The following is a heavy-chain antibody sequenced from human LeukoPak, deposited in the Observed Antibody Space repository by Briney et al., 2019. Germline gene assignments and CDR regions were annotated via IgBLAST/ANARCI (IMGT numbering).Heavy chain of an antibody. V-gene: IGHV3-30*02. CDR3: AKGMRYYYDSSEDAFDI. Sequence: PGGSLRLSCAASGFTFSSYGMHWVRQAPGKGLEWVAFIRYDGSNKYYADSVKGRFTISRDNSKNTLYLQMNSLRAEDTAVYYCAKGMRYYYDSSEDAFDIWGQGTMVTVSS. J-gene: IGHJ3*02. CDR2: IRYDGSNK. CDR1: GFTFSSYG. D-gene: IGHD3-22*01.